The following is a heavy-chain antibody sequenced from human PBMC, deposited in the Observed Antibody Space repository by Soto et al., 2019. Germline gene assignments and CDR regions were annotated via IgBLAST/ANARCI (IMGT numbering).Heavy chain of an antibody. CDR2: IYYSGRT. Sequence: PSETLSLTCIVSGESISSSSYYWGWIRQPPGKGLEWIGFIYYSGRTYYNPSFKSRVTISIDASKNQFSLKLTSVTATDTAVYYCVRQRTTVVTQAYFDRWGPGAQVHVSS. CDR1: GESISSSSYY. D-gene: IGHD2-21*02. CDR3: VRQRTTVVTQAYFDR. V-gene: IGHV4-39*01. J-gene: IGHJ4*02.